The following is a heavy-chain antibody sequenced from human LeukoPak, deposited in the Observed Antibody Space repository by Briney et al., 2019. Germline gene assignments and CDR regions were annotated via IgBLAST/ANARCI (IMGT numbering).Heavy chain of an antibody. D-gene: IGHD3-22*01. CDR3: ARDQNDSSGYSGGLDY. V-gene: IGHV3-48*04. Sequence: QPGGSLRLSCAASGFTFSSYSMNWVRQAPGKGLEWVSYISSSGSTIYYADSVKGRFTISRDNAKNSLYLQMNSLRAEDTAVYYCARDQNDSSGYSGGLDYWGQGTLVTVSS. CDR2: ISSSGSTI. CDR1: GFTFSSYS. J-gene: IGHJ4*02.